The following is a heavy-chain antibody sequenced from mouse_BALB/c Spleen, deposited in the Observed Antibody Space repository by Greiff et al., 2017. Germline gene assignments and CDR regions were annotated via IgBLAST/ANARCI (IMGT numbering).Heavy chain of an antibody. CDR1: GFSLTDYG. Sequence: VQLQQSGPGLVAPSQSLSITCTVSGFSLTDYGVSWIRQPPGKGLEWLGVIWGGGSTYYNSALKSRLSISKDNSKSQVFLKMNSLQTDDTAMYYCAKHHYGSSYDWYFDVWGAGTTVTVSS. CDR3: AKHHYGSSYDWYFDV. CDR2: IWGGGST. V-gene: IGHV2-6-5*01. D-gene: IGHD1-1*01. J-gene: IGHJ1*01.